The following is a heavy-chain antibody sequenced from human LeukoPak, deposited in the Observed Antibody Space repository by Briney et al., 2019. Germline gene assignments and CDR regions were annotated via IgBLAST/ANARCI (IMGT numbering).Heavy chain of an antibody. D-gene: IGHD1-1*01. J-gene: IGHJ6*02. V-gene: IGHV3-30*18. CDR3: AKDSERYYYYYGMDV. Sequence: GGSLRLSCAASGFTFSSYGMHWVRQAPGKGLEWVAVISCDGSNKYYADSVKGRFTISRDNSKNTLYLQMNSLRAEDTAVYYCAKDSERYYYYYGMDVWGQGTTVTVSS. CDR2: ISCDGSNK. CDR1: GFTFSSYG.